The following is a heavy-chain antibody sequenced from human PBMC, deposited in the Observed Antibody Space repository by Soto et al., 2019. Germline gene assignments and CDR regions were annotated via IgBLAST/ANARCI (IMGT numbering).Heavy chain of an antibody. CDR1: GGSFSGYY. CDR3: ARAYGDRDY. D-gene: IGHD4-17*01. V-gene: IGHV4-34*01. CDR2: INHSGSA. J-gene: IGHJ4*02. Sequence: SETLSLTCAVYGGSFSGYYWSWIRQPPGKGLEWIGEINHSGSANYNPSLKSRVTISVDTSNHQFSLKLTSVTAADTAMYYCARAYGDRDYWGQGTLVTVSS.